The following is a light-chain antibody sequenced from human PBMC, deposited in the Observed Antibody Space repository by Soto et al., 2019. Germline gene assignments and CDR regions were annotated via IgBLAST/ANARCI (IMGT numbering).Light chain of an antibody. V-gene: IGKV3-20*01. CDR3: QQYGSSPPT. J-gene: IGKJ1*01. Sequence: EIVLTQSPGTLSLSPGERATLSCRASQSVSSSYLAWYQQKPGQAPRLLIYGASSRATGIPDRFSGSGSGTDFTLTISRREPEDLAVYYCQQYGSSPPTFGQGTKVEIK. CDR1: QSVSSSY. CDR2: GAS.